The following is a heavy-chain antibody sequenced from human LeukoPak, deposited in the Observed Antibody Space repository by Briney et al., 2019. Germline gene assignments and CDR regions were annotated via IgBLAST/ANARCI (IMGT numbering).Heavy chain of an antibody. J-gene: IGHJ6*03. D-gene: IGHD1-1*01. CDR1: GDSITMYY. Sequence: PSEILSLTCSVSGDSITMYYWTWLRQPQGKGREGIGYVDHTGSTNFNPSLTGRVSISRDTTKTLFSLRLRSVTAADTAVYFCATGRVSSSTWYSTYYYYFYMDVWGKGTPVTVSS. CDR2: VDHTGST. V-gene: IGHV4-59*01. CDR3: ATGRVSSSTWYSTYYYYFYMDV.